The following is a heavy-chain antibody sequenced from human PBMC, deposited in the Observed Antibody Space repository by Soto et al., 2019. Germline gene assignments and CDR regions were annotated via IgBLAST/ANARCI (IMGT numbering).Heavy chain of an antibody. CDR3: ARGKATVTTFKYFYYGMDV. D-gene: IGHD4-4*01. V-gene: IGHV4-4*02. CDR1: SGSISSSNW. CDR2: IYHSGST. J-gene: IGHJ6*02. Sequence: SETLSLTCAVSSGSISSSNWWSWVRQPPGKGLEWIGEIYHSGSTNYNPSLKSRVTISVDTSKNQFYLKLSSVTAADTAVFYCARGKATVTTFKYFYYGMDVWGQGTPVTVSS.